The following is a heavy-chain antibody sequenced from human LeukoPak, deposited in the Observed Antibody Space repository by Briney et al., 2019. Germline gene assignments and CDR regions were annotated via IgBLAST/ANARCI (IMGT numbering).Heavy chain of an antibody. CDR3: ARGIAARPSWFAP. D-gene: IGHD6-6*01. CDR2: IIPIFGTA. Sequence: GAAVTVSCMASGGTFSSYAISWVRQAPGQGLEWMGGIIPIFGTANYAQKFQGRVTITTDESTSTAYMELSSPRSEDTAVYYRARGIAARPSWFAPWGQGTLVTVSS. J-gene: IGHJ5*02. V-gene: IGHV1-69*05. CDR1: GGTFSSYA.